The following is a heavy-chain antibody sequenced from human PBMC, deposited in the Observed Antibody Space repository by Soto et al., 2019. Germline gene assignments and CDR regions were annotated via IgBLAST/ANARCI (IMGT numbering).Heavy chain of an antibody. D-gene: IGHD6-13*01. V-gene: IGHV1-8*01. Sequence: QVQLVQSGAEVTKPGASVKVSCKASGYTFTSYDINWVRQATGQGLEWMGWMSPNSGATGYAQKFQGRVTMTRDTSISTAYMALSNLRSEDTAIYYCARGVEAGVDVWGQGSTVTVSS. CDR1: GYTFTSYD. CDR3: ARGVEAGVDV. CDR2: MSPNSGAT. J-gene: IGHJ6*02.